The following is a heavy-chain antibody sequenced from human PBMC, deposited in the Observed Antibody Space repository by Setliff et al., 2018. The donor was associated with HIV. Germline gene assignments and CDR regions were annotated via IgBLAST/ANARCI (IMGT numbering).Heavy chain of an antibody. V-gene: IGHV1-18*04. Sequence: ASVKVSCKASGYTFTTYGVNWVRQAPGQGLEWMGWINSYNGNTKFAQKFQGRVTMTTDTSTTTALMELRSLKADDTGIYYCSRSGVPPYYYYGMDVWGQGTTFTVSS. CDR3: SRSGVPPYYYYGMDV. J-gene: IGHJ6*02. D-gene: IGHD3-10*01. CDR2: INSYNGNT. CDR1: GYTFTTYG.